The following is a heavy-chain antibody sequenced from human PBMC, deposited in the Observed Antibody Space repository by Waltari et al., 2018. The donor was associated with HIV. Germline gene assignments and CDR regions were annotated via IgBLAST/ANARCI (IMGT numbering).Heavy chain of an antibody. CDR2: IYTSGST. CDR1: GGSISSGSYS. V-gene: IGHV4-61*02. D-gene: IGHD6-6*01. J-gene: IGHJ3*02. Sequence: QVQLQESGPGLVKSSQTLSLTCTVSGGSISSGSYSWSWIRQPAGKGLEWIGRIYTSGSTNYNPSLKSRVTISVDTSKNQFSLKLSSVTAADTAVYYCARVFSSLPRVHDAFDIWGQGTMVTVSS. CDR3: ARVFSSLPRVHDAFDI.